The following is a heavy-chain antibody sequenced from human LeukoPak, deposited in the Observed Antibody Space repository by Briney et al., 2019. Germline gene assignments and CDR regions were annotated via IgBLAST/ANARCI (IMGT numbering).Heavy chain of an antibody. CDR2: IYYSGST. J-gene: IGHJ5*02. Sequence: SETLSLTCTVSGGSISSYYWNWIRQPPGKGLEWIGYIYYSGSTNYTPSLKSRVTISVDTAKNQFSLKLSSVTAADTAVYFCARGYCSGGSCWTFDPWGQGTLVAVSS. V-gene: IGHV4-59*01. D-gene: IGHD2-15*01. CDR1: GGSISSYY. CDR3: ARGYCSGGSCWTFDP.